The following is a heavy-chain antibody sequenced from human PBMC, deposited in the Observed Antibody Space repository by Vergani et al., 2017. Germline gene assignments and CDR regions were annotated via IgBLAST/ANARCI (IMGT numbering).Heavy chain of an antibody. CDR2: IKRDGTET. Sequence: EVHLEESGGGLVQPGGSLRLSCAASGFTFGDYYIAWIRLAPGKGLDWVASIKRDGTETLYVDSVKGRFTISRDNAKTTLYLQMNSLRDEDRGVYYCARISGGSAPYLHYWGQGTLVTVAS. D-gene: IGHD2-15*01. V-gene: IGHV3-7*01. CDR1: GFTFGDYY. J-gene: IGHJ1*01. CDR3: ARISGGSAPYLHY.